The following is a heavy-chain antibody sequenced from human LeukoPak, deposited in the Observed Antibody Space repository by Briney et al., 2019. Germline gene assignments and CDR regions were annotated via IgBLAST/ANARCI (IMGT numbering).Heavy chain of an antibody. J-gene: IGHJ4*02. Sequence: SETLSLTCAVYGGSFSGYYWSWIRQPPGKGLEWIGEINHSGSTNYNPSLKSRVTISVDTFKNQFSLKLSSVTAADAAVYYCARASVVGATYYFDYWGQGTLVTVSS. CDR1: GGSFSGYY. V-gene: IGHV4-34*01. CDR2: INHSGST. D-gene: IGHD1-26*01. CDR3: ARASVVGATYYFDY.